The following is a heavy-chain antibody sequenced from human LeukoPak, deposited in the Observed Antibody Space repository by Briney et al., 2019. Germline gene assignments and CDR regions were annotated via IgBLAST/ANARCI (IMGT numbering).Heavy chain of an antibody. CDR3: ASNYDSVEIYYYYYYMDV. J-gene: IGHJ6*03. Sequence: VGSLRLSCAASGFTFSSYSMNWVRQAPGKGLEWVSSIRSSSSYIYYADSVKGRFTISRDNAKNSLYLQMNSLRAEDTAVYYCASNYDSVEIYYYYYYMDVWGKGTTVTVSS. D-gene: IGHD3-3*01. CDR1: GFTFSSYS. CDR2: IRSSSSYI. V-gene: IGHV3-21*01.